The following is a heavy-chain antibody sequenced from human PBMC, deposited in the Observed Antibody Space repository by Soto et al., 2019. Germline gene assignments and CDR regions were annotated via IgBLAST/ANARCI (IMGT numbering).Heavy chain of an antibody. D-gene: IGHD1-20*01. CDR3: ASGTITDQYSYPMDV. CDR1: GGAFNSFS. CDR2: IIPIFDTS. V-gene: IGHV1-69*01. Sequence: QVQLVQSGTEVKKPGSSVKVSCKASGGAFNSFSISWVRQAPGQGLEWMGGIIPIFDTSYYTQKLQGRISITADESTSPAYMELSSLRSEDTAVSYCASGTITDQYSYPMDVWGQGTTVTVSS. J-gene: IGHJ6*02.